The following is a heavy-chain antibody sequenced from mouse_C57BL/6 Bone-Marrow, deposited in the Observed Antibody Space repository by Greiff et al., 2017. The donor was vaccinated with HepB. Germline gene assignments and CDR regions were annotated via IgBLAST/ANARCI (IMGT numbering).Heavy chain of an antibody. D-gene: IGHD3-2*02. V-gene: IGHV5-4*01. J-gene: IGHJ2*01. CDR1: GFTFSSYA. Sequence: EVHLVESGGGLVKPGGSLKLSCAASGFTFSSYAMSWVRQTPEKRLEWVATISDGGSYTYYPDNVKGRFTISRDNAKNNLYLQMSHLKSEDTAMYYCARESQLRLRRDYFDYWGQGTTLTVSS. CDR3: ARESQLRLRRDYFDY. CDR2: ISDGGSYT.